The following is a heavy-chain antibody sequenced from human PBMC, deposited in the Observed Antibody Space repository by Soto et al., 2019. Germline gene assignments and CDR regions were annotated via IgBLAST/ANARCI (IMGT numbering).Heavy chain of an antibody. J-gene: IGHJ4*02. CDR3: ASLIAVAGTKGNNDY. CDR2: ISYDGSNK. V-gene: IGHV3-30-3*01. CDR1: GFTFSSYA. Sequence: QVQLVESGGGVVQPGRSLRLSCAASGFTFSSYAMHWVRQAPGKGLEWVAVISYDGSNKYYADSVKGRFTISRDNSKNTLYLQMNSRRAEDTAVYYWASLIAVAGTKGNNDYWGQGTLVTVSS. D-gene: IGHD6-19*01.